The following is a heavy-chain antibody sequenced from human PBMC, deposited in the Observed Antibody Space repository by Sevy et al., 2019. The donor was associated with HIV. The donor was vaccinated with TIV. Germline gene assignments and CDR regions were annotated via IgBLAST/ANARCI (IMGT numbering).Heavy chain of an antibody. Sequence: GGSLRLSCAASGFTFSDSWMSWVRQAPEKGLEWVANIKQDGSKKYYVDSVKGRFIVSRDNATKSLYLEMSSLRAEDTAVYYCARLKLHYDPYYFDLWGQGTLVTVSS. CDR3: ARLKLHYDPYYFDL. V-gene: IGHV3-7*01. J-gene: IGHJ4*02. CDR2: IKQDGSKK. CDR1: GFTFSDSW. D-gene: IGHD3-16*01.